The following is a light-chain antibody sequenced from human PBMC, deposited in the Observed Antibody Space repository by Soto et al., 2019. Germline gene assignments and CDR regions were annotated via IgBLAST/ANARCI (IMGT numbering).Light chain of an antibody. CDR2: STT. V-gene: IGLV7-43*01. J-gene: IGLJ2*01. CDR1: TGAVTSGYY. CDR3: LLYYDGARV. Sequence: QAVVTQEPSLTVSPGGTVTLTCASSTGAVTSGYYPNWFQQKPGQAPTSLIYSTTNRHSWTPARFSGSLLGGKAALTLSGVQPEDEAEYYCLLYYDGARVFGEGTKVTVL.